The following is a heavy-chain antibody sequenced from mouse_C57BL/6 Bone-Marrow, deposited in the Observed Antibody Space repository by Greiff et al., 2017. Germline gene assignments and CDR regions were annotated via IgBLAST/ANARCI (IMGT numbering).Heavy chain of an antibody. V-gene: IGHV1-82*01. CDR3: ARGIPTVVGGFDD. Sequence: QVQLQQSGPELVKPGASVKISCKASGYAFSSSWMNWVKQRPGKGLEWIGRIYPGDGDTNYNGKFKGKATLTADKSSSTAYMQLSSLTSEDSAVYFCARGIPTVVGGFDDWGQGTTLTVSS. D-gene: IGHD1-1*01. J-gene: IGHJ2*01. CDR2: IYPGDGDT. CDR1: GYAFSSSW.